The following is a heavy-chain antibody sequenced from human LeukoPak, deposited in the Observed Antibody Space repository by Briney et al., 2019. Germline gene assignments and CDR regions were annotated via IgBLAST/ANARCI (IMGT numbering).Heavy chain of an antibody. CDR1: GYSFTNYW. D-gene: IGHD3-10*01. CDR2: IYPGDSDT. Sequence: RGESLKISCKGSGYSFTNYWIGWVRQMPGKGLEWMGIIYPGDSDTTYSPSFQGQFTISADKSISTAYLQWSSLKASDTAMYYCARRMVRGVITSPFDYWGQGTLVTVSS. CDR3: ARRMVRGVITSPFDY. J-gene: IGHJ4*02. V-gene: IGHV5-51*01.